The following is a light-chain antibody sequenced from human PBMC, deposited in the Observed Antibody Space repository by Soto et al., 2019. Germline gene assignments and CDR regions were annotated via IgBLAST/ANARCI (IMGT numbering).Light chain of an antibody. CDR3: QSFDSGLSAWV. CDR1: NSNIGARYD. CDR2: GNT. V-gene: IGLV1-40*01. Sequence: QSVLTQPPSVSGAPGQRVTISCTGTNSNIGARYDVHWYRQVTGTAPKLLIYGNTKRPSGVPDRFSGSTSGASASLDITGLQGEDEAKYYCQSFDSGLSAWVFGGGTQRPS. J-gene: IGLJ3*02.